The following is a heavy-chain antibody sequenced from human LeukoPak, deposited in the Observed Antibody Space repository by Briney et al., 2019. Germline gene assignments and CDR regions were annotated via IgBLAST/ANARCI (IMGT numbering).Heavy chain of an antibody. Sequence: GGSLRLSCAASKFTFSVYWMSWVRQAPGKGLEWVANINQDGSEKYYVDSVKGRFSISRDNAKNSLFLQMNSLRDEDTAVYFCARSHRSFASGSGDYWGQGTLVTGSS. CDR3: ARSHRSFASGSGDY. J-gene: IGHJ4*02. D-gene: IGHD3-10*01. CDR1: KFTFSVYW. CDR2: INQDGSEK. V-gene: IGHV3-7*05.